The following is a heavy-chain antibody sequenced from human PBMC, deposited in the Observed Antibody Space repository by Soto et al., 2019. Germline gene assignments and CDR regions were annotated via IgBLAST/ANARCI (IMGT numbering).Heavy chain of an antibody. V-gene: IGHV1-2*02. CDR3: ARDTGSYRAFDI. Sequence: ASVKVSCKASGYTFTGYYMHWVRQAPGQGLEWMGWINPNSGGTNYAQKFQGRVTMTRXXXIXXAXXELXRXXSDXTAVYYCARDTGSYRAFDIWGQGTMVTVSS. D-gene: IGHD1-26*01. CDR2: INPNSGGT. J-gene: IGHJ3*02. CDR1: GYTFTGYY.